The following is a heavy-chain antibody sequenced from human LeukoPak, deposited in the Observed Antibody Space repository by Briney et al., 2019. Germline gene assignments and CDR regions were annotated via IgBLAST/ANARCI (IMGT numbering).Heavy chain of an antibody. CDR3: ARGTIGENFDH. D-gene: IGHD3-10*01. CDR1: GFTFSSYD. V-gene: IGHV3-13*01. Sequence: GGSLRLSCAASGFTFSSYDMHWVRQATGKGLEWVSAIGTAGDTYYPGSVKGRFTISRENAKNSLYLQMNSLRAGDTAVYYCARGTIGENFDHWGQGTLVTVSS. J-gene: IGHJ4*02. CDR2: IGTAGDT.